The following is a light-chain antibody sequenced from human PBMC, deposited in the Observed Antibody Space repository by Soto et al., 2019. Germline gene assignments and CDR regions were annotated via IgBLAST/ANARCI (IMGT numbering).Light chain of an antibody. CDR1: QSVSSN. J-gene: IGKJ1*01. CDR2: GAS. V-gene: IGKV3-15*01. CDR3: QQCSDWPRT. Sequence: EIVMTQSPATLSVSPGERATLSCRASQSVSSNLAWYQQKPGQAPRLLIYGASTRATGIPARFSGSGSGTDFTLTISSLEPEDCAVYYCQQCSDWPRTFGQGTKVDIK.